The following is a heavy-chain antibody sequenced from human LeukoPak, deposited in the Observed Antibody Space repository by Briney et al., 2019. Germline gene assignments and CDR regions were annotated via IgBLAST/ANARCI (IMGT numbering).Heavy chain of an antibody. Sequence: GGSLRLSCAASGFTFSGYGMHWVRQAPGKGLEWVAFIRYDGSNKYYADSVKGRFTISRDNSKNTLYLQMNSLGAEDTAVYYCAKDLNFWSGYYLDYWGQGTLVTVSS. V-gene: IGHV3-30*02. CDR1: GFTFSGYG. J-gene: IGHJ4*02. CDR3: AKDLNFWSGYYLDY. CDR2: IRYDGSNK. D-gene: IGHD3-3*01.